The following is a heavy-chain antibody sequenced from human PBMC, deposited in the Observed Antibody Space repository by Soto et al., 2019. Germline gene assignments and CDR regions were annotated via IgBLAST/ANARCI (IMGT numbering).Heavy chain of an antibody. J-gene: IGHJ3*02. CDR2: ISVSGGST. CDR3: AKGYRVTVTTLGAFDI. D-gene: IGHD4-17*01. CDR1: GFTFSNYA. Sequence: EVQLLESGGGLVQPGGSLRLSCAASGFTFSNYAMNWVRQAPGKGLEWVSAISVSGGSTSYADSVKGRFTISRDNSKNTVYLQMNSLRAEDTATDYCAKGYRVTVTTLGAFDIWGQGTKVTVSS. V-gene: IGHV3-23*01.